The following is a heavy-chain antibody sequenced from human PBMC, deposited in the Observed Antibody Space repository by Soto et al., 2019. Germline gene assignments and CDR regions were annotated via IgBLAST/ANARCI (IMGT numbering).Heavy chain of an antibody. Sequence: SETLSLTCTVSGGSISSGGYYWSWIRQHPGKGLEWIGYIYYSGSTYYNPSLKSRVTISVDTSKNQFSLKLSSVTAADTAVYYCAREAGGYYYDSSGLFWFDPWGQGTLVTVSS. V-gene: IGHV4-31*03. CDR3: AREAGGYYYDSSGLFWFDP. J-gene: IGHJ5*02. CDR2: IYYSGST. D-gene: IGHD3-22*01. CDR1: GGSISSGGYY.